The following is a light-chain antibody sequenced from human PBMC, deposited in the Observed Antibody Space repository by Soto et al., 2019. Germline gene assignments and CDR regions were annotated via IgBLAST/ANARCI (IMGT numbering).Light chain of an antibody. CDR2: AAS. Sequence: DTQLTQSPSFLSASVGDRVTITCRASQGISSYLAWYQQKPGKAPKLLIYAASTLQSGVPSRFSGSGSGTEFTLTISSLQPEDFATYYCQQLNSHFTFRPGTKVDIK. J-gene: IGKJ3*01. CDR1: QGISSY. V-gene: IGKV1-9*01. CDR3: QQLNSHFT.